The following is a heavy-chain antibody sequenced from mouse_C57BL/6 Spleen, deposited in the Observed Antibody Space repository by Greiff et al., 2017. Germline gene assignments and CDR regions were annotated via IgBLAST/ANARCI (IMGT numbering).Heavy chain of an antibody. J-gene: IGHJ4*01. CDR1: GFTFSDYY. D-gene: IGHD2-4*01. Sequence: EVQRVESEGGLVQPGSSMKLSCTASGFTFSDYYMAWVRQVPEKGLEWVANINYDGSSTYYLDSLKSRFIISRDNAKHILYLQMSSLKSEDTATYYCARGGENDDDGYYYDMDYWGQGTSVTVSS. CDR2: INYDGSST. V-gene: IGHV5-16*01. CDR3: ARGGENDDDGYYYDMDY.